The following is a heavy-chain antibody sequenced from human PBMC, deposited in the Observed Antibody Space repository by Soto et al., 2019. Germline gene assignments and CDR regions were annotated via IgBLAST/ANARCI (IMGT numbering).Heavy chain of an antibody. D-gene: IGHD3-22*01. CDR1: GYTFTGYY. V-gene: IGHV1-2*04. CDR2: INPNSGGT. Sequence: ASVKVSCKASGYTFTGYYMHWVRQAPGQGLEWMGWINPNSGGTNYAQKFQGWVTMTRDTSISTAYMELSRLRSDDTAVYYCARVGYLRSDNWFDPWGQGTLVTVSS. J-gene: IGHJ5*02. CDR3: ARVGYLRSDNWFDP.